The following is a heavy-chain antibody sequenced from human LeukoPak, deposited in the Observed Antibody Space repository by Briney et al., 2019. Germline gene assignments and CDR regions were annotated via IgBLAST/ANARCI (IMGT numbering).Heavy chain of an antibody. J-gene: IGHJ6*02. CDR2: INPNSGGT. D-gene: IGHD3-3*01. CDR1: GYTFTGYY. CDR3: ARQGIRDFWSGYPFYYYYGMDV. Sequence: GASVKVSCKASGYTFTGYYMHWVRQAPGQGLEWMGRINPNSGGTNYAQKFQGRVTMTRDTSISTAYMELSRLRSDDTAVYYCARQGIRDFWSGYPFYYYYGMDVWGQGTTVTVSS. V-gene: IGHV1-2*06.